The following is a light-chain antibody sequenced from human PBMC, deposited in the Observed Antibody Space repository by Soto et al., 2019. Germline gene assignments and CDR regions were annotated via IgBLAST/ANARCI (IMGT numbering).Light chain of an antibody. J-gene: IGLJ1*01. Sequence: QSVLTQPASVSGSPGQSITISCTGTSSDVGGYNYVSWYQQHPGKAHKLMIYDVSNRPSGVSNRLSGSKSGNTASLTFSGLQAEDEADYYCSSYTSSTYYVFGTGTKVTVL. CDR2: DVS. CDR1: SSDVGGYNY. CDR3: SSYTSSTYYV. V-gene: IGLV2-14*01.